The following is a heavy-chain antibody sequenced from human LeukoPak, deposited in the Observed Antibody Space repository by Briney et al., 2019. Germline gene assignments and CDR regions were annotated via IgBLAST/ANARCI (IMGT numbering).Heavy chain of an antibody. CDR1: GFTFSRYW. Sequence: GGSLRLSCAASGFTFSRYWMHWVRQAPGKGLVWVSRINTDGGFTRYADSVQGRFIISRDTAKNTLFLQMNSLRAEDTAVYYCAREAKVGGALQYWGQGILVTVSS. CDR3: AREAKVGGALQY. D-gene: IGHD1-26*01. J-gene: IGHJ4*02. V-gene: IGHV3-74*01. CDR2: INTDGGFT.